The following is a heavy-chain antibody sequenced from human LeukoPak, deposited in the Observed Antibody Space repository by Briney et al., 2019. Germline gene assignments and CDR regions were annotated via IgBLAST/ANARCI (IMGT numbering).Heavy chain of an antibody. Sequence: PSETLSLTCTVSGDSISNYYWSWIRQPAGKGLEWIGRIYTSGSTNYNPSLKSRVTMSVDTSKNQFSLKLSSVTAADTAVYYCASLTISSDHAFDIWGQGTMVTVSS. CDR2: IYTSGST. J-gene: IGHJ3*02. D-gene: IGHD3-10*01. CDR1: GDSISNYY. CDR3: ASLTISSDHAFDI. V-gene: IGHV4-4*07.